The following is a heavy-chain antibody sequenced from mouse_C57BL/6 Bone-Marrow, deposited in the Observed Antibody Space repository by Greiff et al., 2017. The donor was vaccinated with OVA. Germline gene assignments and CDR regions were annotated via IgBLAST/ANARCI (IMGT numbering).Heavy chain of an antibody. J-gene: IGHJ4*01. CDR2: LSSKSSNYAT. CDR1: GFTFNTYA. Sequence: DVQLQESGGGLVQPTGSLKLSCAASGFTFNTYAMHWVRPAPGKGLEWVARLSSKSSNYATSSADAVKDRFTISRDDSQSMLYLQMKNRKTEDTAREYCVSERGPVYAMDYWGQGNSVTVSA. CDR3: VSERGPVYAMDY. V-gene: IGHV10-3*01.